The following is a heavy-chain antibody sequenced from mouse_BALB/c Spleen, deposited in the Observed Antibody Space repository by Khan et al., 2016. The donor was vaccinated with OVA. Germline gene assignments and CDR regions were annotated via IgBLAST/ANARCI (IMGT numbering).Heavy chain of an antibody. J-gene: IGHJ3*01. CDR2: IFPGTGTT. CDR1: GYTFTSYW. Sequence: QVQLQQSGAELVKPGASVKLSCKTSGYTFTSYWIQWVKQRPGQGLGWIGQIFPGTGTTYYNENFKGKATLTVDTSSSTAYMQLSSLNSEDSAFYFCARGYFGNYEFVYWGQGTLVTVSP. CDR3: ARGYFGNYEFVY. D-gene: IGHD2-1*01. V-gene: IGHV1S132*01.